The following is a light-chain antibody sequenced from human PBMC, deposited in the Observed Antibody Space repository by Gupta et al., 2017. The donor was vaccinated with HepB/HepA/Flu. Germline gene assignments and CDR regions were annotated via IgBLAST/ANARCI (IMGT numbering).Light chain of an antibody. CDR3: PVWDINTAHVV. CDR1: NIGSKN. CDR2: RDS. J-gene: IGLJ2*01. V-gene: IGLV3-9*01. Sequence: SYELTQPLSVSVALGQTARITCGGNNIGSKNVHWYQQKPGQAPVLVIDRDSNRPSEIPERFAGYNSGNTARRTTXRXQAGDEXDYSGPVWDINTAHVVFGGGTNLTVL.